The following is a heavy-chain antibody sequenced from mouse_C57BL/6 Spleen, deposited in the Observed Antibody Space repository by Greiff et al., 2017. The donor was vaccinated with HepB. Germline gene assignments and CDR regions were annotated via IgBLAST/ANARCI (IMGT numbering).Heavy chain of an antibody. Sequence: EVQGVESGGGLVQPGGSMKLSCVASGFTFSNYWMNWVRQSPEKGLEWVAQIRLKSDNYATHYAESVKGRFTISRDDSKSSVYLQMNNLRAEDTGIYYCTASGSSSWFAYWGQGTLVTVSA. J-gene: IGHJ3*01. CDR3: TASGSSSWFAY. D-gene: IGHD1-1*01. V-gene: IGHV6-3*01. CDR2: IRLKSDNYAT. CDR1: GFTFSNYW.